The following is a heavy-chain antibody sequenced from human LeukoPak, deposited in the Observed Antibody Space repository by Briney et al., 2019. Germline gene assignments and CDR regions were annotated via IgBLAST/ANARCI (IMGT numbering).Heavy chain of an antibody. Sequence: GGSLRLSCAGSGFTFNNYWMHCVRQAPGKGLVWVSGINSDGSSTNYADSVKGRFTISRDNAKNTLFLQMDSLRDEDTAVYYCGLSMVRALSPDYWGQGTLVTVSS. CDR3: GLSMVRALSPDY. D-gene: IGHD3-10*01. CDR1: GFTFNNYW. V-gene: IGHV3-74*01. J-gene: IGHJ4*02. CDR2: INSDGSST.